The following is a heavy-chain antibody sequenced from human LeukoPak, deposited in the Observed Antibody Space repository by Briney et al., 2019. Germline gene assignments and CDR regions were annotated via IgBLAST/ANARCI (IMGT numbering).Heavy chain of an antibody. J-gene: IGHJ4*02. CDR2: IKQDGSEK. D-gene: IGHD5-12*01. Sequence: QPGGSLRLSCAASGFTFSSYWMSWVRQAPGKGLEWVANIKQDGSEKYYVDSVKGRFTISRDNAKNSLYLQMNSLRAEDTAVYYCARNKGDIVATTYFDYWGQGTLVTVSS. CDR3: ARNKGDIVATTYFDY. CDR1: GFTFSSYW. V-gene: IGHV3-7*01.